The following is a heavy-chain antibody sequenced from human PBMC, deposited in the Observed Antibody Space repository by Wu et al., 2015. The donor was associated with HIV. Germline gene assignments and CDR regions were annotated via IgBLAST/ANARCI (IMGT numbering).Heavy chain of an antibody. D-gene: IGHD1-20*01. V-gene: IGHV1-69*13. CDR3: VRDTPLTGQT. CDR2: IIPMFKTP. Sequence: QVQLEQSGAEMKKPGSSMKVSCKASGGTFSNFGVSWLRQAPRQGPVWLGGIIPMFKTPNYAREFRGRVTISADESTSTVYLELRGLRFGDTAVYFCVRDTPLTGQTWGLGTLVTVSS. J-gene: IGHJ4*02. CDR1: GGTFSNFG.